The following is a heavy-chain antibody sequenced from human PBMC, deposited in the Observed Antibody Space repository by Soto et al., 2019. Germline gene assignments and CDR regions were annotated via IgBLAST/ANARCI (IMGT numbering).Heavy chain of an antibody. CDR3: ARVVGLLWFGGNPIDY. CDR1: GYTFTSYG. Sequence: QVQLVQSGAEVKKPGASVKVSCKASGYTFTSYGISWVRQAPGQGLEWMGWISAYTGNTNYAQKHQGRVTMTTDTSTSTAYMELRSLRSDDTAVYYCARVVGLLWFGGNPIDYWGQGTLVTVSS. D-gene: IGHD3-10*01. CDR2: ISAYTGNT. V-gene: IGHV1-18*01. J-gene: IGHJ4*02.